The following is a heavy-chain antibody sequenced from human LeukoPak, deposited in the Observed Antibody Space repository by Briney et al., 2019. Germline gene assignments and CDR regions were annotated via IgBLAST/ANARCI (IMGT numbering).Heavy chain of an antibody. J-gene: IGHJ4*02. Sequence: GRSLRLSCAASGFTFDDYAMHWVRQAPGKGLEWVSGISWNSGSIGYADSVKGRFTISRDNAKNSLYLQMNSLGAEDMALYYCAKDSSSSFQNFDYWGQGTLVTVSS. V-gene: IGHV3-9*03. CDR1: GFTFDDYA. CDR2: ISWNSGSI. CDR3: AKDSSSSFQNFDY. D-gene: IGHD6-13*01.